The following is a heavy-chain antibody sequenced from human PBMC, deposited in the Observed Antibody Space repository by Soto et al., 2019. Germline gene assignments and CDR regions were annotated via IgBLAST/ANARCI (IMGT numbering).Heavy chain of an antibody. Sequence: WETLSPTCNVSAASLSGYYWSWIRQPPGKGLEWIGRIYATGSSDYNPSLKSRITISVDMSKKQFSLTLRSVTAADTEMYYCVRDAPKNPRGWFDP. CDR3: VRDAPKNPRGWFDP. V-gene: IGHV4-4*07. J-gene: IGHJ5*02. CDR2: IYATGSS. CDR1: AASLSGYY.